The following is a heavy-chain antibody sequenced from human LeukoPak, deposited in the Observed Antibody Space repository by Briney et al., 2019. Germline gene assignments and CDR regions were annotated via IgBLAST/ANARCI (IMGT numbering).Heavy chain of an antibody. D-gene: IGHD3-22*01. CDR1: GFTFSSYS. CDR3: ARGGRDYYDSMFDP. Sequence: GGSLRLSCAASGFTFSSYSMNWVRQAPGKGLEWVSSISSSSSYIYYADSVKGRFTISRDNAKNSLYLQMNSLRAEDTAVYYCARGGRDYYDSMFDPWGQGTLVTVSS. CDR2: ISSSSSYI. V-gene: IGHV3-21*01. J-gene: IGHJ5*02.